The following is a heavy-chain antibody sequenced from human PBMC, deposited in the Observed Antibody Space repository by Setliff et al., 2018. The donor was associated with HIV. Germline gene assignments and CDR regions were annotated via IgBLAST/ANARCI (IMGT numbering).Heavy chain of an antibody. CDR3: ARDYLYYNMYNGSPVYGMDV. V-gene: IGHV3-48*01. CDR1: GFTFSDYS. Sequence: GGSLRLSCAASGFTFSDYSMSWVRQAPGKGLEWVSYISSSSSTIYYADSVKGRFTISRDNAKNSLYLQMNSLRVEDTAVYYCARDYLYYNMYNGSPVYGMDVWGQGTTVTVSS. CDR2: ISSSSSTI. D-gene: IGHD3-10*01. J-gene: IGHJ6*02.